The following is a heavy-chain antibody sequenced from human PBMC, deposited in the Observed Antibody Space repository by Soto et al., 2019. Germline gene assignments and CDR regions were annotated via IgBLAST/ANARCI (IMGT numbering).Heavy chain of an antibody. CDR3: TTELYCSGGSCYYRAYYYYYMDV. J-gene: IGHJ6*03. Sequence: EVQLVESGGGLVKPGGSLRLSCAASGFTFSNAWMSWVRQAPGKGLEWVGRIKSKTDGGTTDYAAPVKGRFTISRDDSKNTLYLQMNSLKTEDTAVYYCTTELYCSGGSCYYRAYYYYYMDVWGKGTTVTVSS. V-gene: IGHV3-15*01. D-gene: IGHD2-15*01. CDR1: GFTFSNAW. CDR2: IKSKTDGGTT.